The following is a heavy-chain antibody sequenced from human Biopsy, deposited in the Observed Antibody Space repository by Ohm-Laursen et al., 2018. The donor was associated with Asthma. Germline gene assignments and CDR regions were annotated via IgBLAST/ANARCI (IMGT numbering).Heavy chain of an antibody. J-gene: IGHJ4*01. D-gene: IGHD3-22*01. CDR2: ISWNSGNI. CDR3: AKSADYYDSTDYPDF. V-gene: IGHV3-9*01. CDR1: GLSFDDCA. Sequence: SLRLSCSASGLSFDDCAMHWVRQAPGKGLEWVSSISWNSGNIDYADSVKGRFTISRDNAKNSLYLQMQSLRPEDTAFYYCAKSADYYDSTDYPDFWGRGTLVTVSS.